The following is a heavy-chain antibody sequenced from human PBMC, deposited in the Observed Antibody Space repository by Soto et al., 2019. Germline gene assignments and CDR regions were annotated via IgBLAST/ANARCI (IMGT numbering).Heavy chain of an antibody. CDR1: GYTFTSYG. J-gene: IGHJ4*02. V-gene: IGHV1-18*01. CDR3: ARAGEYSSSSGLADY. Sequence: QVQLVQSGAEVKKPGASVKVSCKASGYTFTSYGISWVRQAPGQGLEWMGWISAYNSNTNYAQKLQGRVTMTTDTSTSTAYTDLRSLRSDDTAVYYCARAGEYSSSSGLADYWGQGTLVTVSS. D-gene: IGHD6-6*01. CDR2: ISAYNSNT.